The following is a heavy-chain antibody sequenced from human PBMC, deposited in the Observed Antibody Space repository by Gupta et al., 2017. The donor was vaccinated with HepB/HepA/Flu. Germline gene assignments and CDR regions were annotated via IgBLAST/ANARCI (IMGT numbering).Heavy chain of an antibody. J-gene: IGHJ4*02. CDR1: GFTFSDHY. D-gene: IGHD1-26*01. V-gene: IGHV3-72*01. CDR2: IRRKVNGFTT. CDR3: VRVNLSGGYSLDY. Sequence: DVQLVESGGGLVQPGGSLRLSCAASGFTFSDHYMDWVRQAPGKGLEWVARIRRKVNGFTTEYAASVKGRFTISRDDLQNSVFLQMSSLRTEDTAIYFCVRVNLSGGYSLDYWGQGTLVTVSS.